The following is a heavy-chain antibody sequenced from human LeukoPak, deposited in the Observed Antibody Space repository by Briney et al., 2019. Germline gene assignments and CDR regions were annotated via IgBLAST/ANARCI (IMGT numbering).Heavy chain of an antibody. D-gene: IGHD5-12*01. Sequence: GGSLRLSCAASGITFSRSAMHWVRQAPGKGLEWVAIISYDGTNKYYLDSVKGRFTISRDNPKNTLYLQMDSLRAEDTAVYYCTRGTVPGLATTYGTYFDSWGQGTLVTVSS. CDR1: GITFSRSA. CDR2: ISYDGTNK. V-gene: IGHV3-30*04. CDR3: TRGTVPGLATTYGTYFDS. J-gene: IGHJ4*02.